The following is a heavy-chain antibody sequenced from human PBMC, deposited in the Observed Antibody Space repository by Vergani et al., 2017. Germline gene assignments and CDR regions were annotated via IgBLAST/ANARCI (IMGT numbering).Heavy chain of an antibody. CDR1: GFTLSSYA. V-gene: IGHV3-64D*06. Sequence: EVQLVESGGGLVQPGGSLRLSCSASGFTLSSYAMHWVRQAPGKGLEYVSAISSNGGSTYYADSVKGRFTISRDNSKNTLYLQMSSLRAEDTAVYYCVNVVFPGDLVSFDIWGQGTMVTVSS. CDR2: ISSNGGST. CDR3: VNVVFPGDLVSFDI. J-gene: IGHJ3*02. D-gene: IGHD4-17*01.